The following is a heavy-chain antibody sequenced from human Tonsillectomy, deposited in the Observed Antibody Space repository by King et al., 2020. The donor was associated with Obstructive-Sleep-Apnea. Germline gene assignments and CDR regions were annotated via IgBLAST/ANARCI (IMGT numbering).Heavy chain of an antibody. CDR2: INPNMGAT. Sequence: VQLVESGAEVKKPGASVKVSCQASGYTFTGYYIHWARQAPGQGLKWMGWINPNMGATNYAQKFKGRVTMTRGTSISTAYMELSGLRSDDTAVYYCWIRGYSYYDNVRADYWGQGTLVTVSS. J-gene: IGHJ4*02. D-gene: IGHD5-12*01. V-gene: IGHV1-2*02. CDR1: GYTFTGYY. CDR3: WIRGYSYYDNVRADY.